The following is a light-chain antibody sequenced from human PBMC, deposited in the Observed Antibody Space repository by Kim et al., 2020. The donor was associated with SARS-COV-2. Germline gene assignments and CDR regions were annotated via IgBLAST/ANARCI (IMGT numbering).Light chain of an antibody. CDR3: CSYADSSNCYV. Sequence: QSITISCTGTSSDVGNYNLVSWYQQNPGKAPKLIIYEVTKRPSGLSNRFSGSKSGNTASLTISGLQAEDEADYYCCSYADSSNCYVFGTVTKVTVL. J-gene: IGLJ1*01. CDR1: SSDVGNYNL. V-gene: IGLV2-23*02. CDR2: EVT.